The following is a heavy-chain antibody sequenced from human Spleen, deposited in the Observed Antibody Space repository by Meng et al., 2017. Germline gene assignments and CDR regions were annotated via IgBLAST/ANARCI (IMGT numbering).Heavy chain of an antibody. Sequence: ASVKVSCKASGYTFTGYYMHWVRQVPGQGLEWMGWINPNSGGTNYAQKFQGRVTMTRDTSISTAYMELSRLRSDDTAVYYCARARSIAAAGTVVYWGQGTLVTVSS. CDR3: ARARSIAAAGTVVY. D-gene: IGHD6-13*01. CDR1: GYTFTGYY. V-gene: IGHV1-2*02. CDR2: INPNSGGT. J-gene: IGHJ4*02.